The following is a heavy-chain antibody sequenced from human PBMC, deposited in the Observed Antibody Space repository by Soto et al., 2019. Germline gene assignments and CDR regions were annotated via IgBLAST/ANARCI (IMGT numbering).Heavy chain of an antibody. D-gene: IGHD6-19*01. J-gene: IGHJ1*01. Sequence: GGSLRLSCAASGFTFSSYAMSWVRQAPGKGLEWVSAISGSGGSTYYADSVKGRFTISRDNSKKTLYLQMNSLRAEDTAVYYCAKDVPAEKIAVAGTEFQHWGQGTLVTVSS. CDR1: GFTFSSYA. CDR2: ISGSGGST. CDR3: AKDVPAEKIAVAGTEFQH. V-gene: IGHV3-23*01.